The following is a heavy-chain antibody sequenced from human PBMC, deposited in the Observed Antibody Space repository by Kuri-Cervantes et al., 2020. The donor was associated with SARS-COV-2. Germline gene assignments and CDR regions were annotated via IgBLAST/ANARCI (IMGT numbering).Heavy chain of an antibody. CDR1: GGSFSGYY. Sequence: ESLKISCAVYGGSFSGYYWSWIRQPPGKGLEWIGEINHSGSTNYNPSLKSRVTISVDTSKNQFSLKLSSVTAADTAVYYCARVNGGLYSGYGDAFDIWGQGTMVTVSS. D-gene: IGHD5-12*01. J-gene: IGHJ3*02. CDR2: INHSGST. CDR3: ARVNGGLYSGYGDAFDI. V-gene: IGHV4-34*01.